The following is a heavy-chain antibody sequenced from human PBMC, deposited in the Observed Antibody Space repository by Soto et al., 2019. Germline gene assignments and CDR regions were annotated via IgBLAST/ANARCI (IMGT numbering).Heavy chain of an antibody. CDR1: GFTFTNNG. J-gene: IGHJ5*02. V-gene: IGHV3-30*18. D-gene: IGHD6-19*01. Sequence: QVQLVESGGGVVQPGRSLRLSCTASGFTFTNNGMHWVRQAPGKGLEWVAMISYDGTAEYYLDSVRGRFTISRDNSKNTLYLQMDSLRTEDTAWYYCAKDLFSNGWYNSFDPWGQGTLVTVSS. CDR2: ISYDGTAE. CDR3: AKDLFSNGWYNSFDP.